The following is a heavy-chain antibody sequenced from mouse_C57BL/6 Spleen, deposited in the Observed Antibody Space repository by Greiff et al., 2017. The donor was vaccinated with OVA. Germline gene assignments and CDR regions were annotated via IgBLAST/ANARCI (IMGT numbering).Heavy chain of an antibody. D-gene: IGHD2-2*01. Sequence: QVQLKQPGAELVKPGASVKMSCKASGYTFTSYWITWVKQRPGQGLEWIGDIYPGSGSTNYNEKFKSKATLTVDTSSSTAYMQLSSLTSEDSAVYYCARGDYGYDEPYWYFDVWGTGTTVTVSS. J-gene: IGHJ1*03. CDR3: ARGDYGYDEPYWYFDV. CDR1: GYTFTSYW. V-gene: IGHV1-55*01. CDR2: IYPGSGST.